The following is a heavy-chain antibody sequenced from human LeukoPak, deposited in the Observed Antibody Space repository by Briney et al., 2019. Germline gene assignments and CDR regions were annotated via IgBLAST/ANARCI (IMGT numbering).Heavy chain of an antibody. CDR2: IRHDGSEK. Sequence: GGSLRVSCAASGFIFNDSWMSWVRQAPGKGLEWVANIRHDGSEKYYLDSVRGRFTISRDNAKNAVYLQMNNLRGEDTAVYYCATGANLFQYWGQGTLVTVFS. V-gene: IGHV3-7*01. CDR3: ATGANLFQY. D-gene: IGHD4/OR15-4a*01. J-gene: IGHJ4*02. CDR1: GFIFNDSW.